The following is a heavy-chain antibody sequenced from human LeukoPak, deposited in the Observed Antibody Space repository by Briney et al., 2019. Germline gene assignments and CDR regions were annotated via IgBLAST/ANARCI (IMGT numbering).Heavy chain of an antibody. J-gene: IGHJ6*02. V-gene: IGHV1-46*01. D-gene: IGHD2-8*01. CDR2: INPSGGTI. CDR3: ARGPDNNDYYYYYGMDV. Sequence: ASVKVSCKASGYTFTSYGISWVRQAPGQGLEWMGTINPSGGTISYAQKLQGRVTMTRDTSTSTVYMELSGLRSEDTAVYYCARGPDNNDYYYYYGMDVWGQGTTVTVSS. CDR1: GYTFTSYG.